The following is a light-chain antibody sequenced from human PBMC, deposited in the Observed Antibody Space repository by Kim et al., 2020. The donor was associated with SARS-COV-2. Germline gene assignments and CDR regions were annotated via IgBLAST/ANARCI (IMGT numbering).Light chain of an antibody. J-gene: IGLJ2*01. V-gene: IGLV4-69*01. CDR2: VNSAGSH. Sequence: SVKFTCTLSSGHSNRAIAWHQQQPEKGPRFLMKVNSAGSHTKGDGIPDRFSGSSSGAERYLIISSLQSEDEADYYCQTWGTATVVFGGGTKLTVL. CDR1: SGHSNRA. CDR3: QTWGTATVV.